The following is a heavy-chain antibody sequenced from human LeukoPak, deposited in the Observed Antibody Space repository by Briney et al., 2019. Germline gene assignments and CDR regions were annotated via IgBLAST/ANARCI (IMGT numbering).Heavy chain of an antibody. V-gene: IGHV4-34*01. CDR1: GGSFSGYY. Sequence: SETLSLTCAVYGGSFSGYYWSWLRQPPGKGLEWIGEINHSGSTNYNPSLKSRVTISVDTSKNQFSLKLSSVTAADTAVYYCASIRGGRVVGRYNNWFEPWGQGTLVTVSS. CDR2: INHSGST. CDR3: ASIRGGRVVGRYNNWFEP. J-gene: IGHJ5*02. D-gene: IGHD1-26*01.